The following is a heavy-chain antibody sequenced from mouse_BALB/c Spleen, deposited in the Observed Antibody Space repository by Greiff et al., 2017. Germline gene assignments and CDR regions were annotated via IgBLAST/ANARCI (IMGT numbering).Heavy chain of an antibody. CDR3: ARMDCNPRRGAMDY. CDR1: GYSITSGYY. Sequence: ESGPGLVKPSQSLSLTCSVTGYSITSGYYWNWIRQFPGNKLEWMGYISYDGSNNYNPSLKNRISITRDTSKNQFFLKLNSVTTEDTATYYCARMDCNPRRGAMDYWGQGTSVTVSS. J-gene: IGHJ4*01. D-gene: IGHD2-1*01. CDR2: ISYDGSN. V-gene: IGHV3-6*02.